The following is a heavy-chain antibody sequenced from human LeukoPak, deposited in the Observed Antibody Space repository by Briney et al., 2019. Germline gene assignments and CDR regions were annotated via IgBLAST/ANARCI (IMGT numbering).Heavy chain of an antibody. V-gene: IGHV4-4*07. CDR3: ARDRGDRSFDY. Sequence: SETLSLTCTVSGGSISSYYWSWIRQPAGKGLELIGRFSTSGSTNYNPSLKGRVTMSVDTSTNQFSLKVTSVTAADTAVYYCARDRGDRSFDYWGRGTLVTVSS. D-gene: IGHD2-21*02. J-gene: IGHJ4*02. CDR1: GGSISSYY. CDR2: FSTSGST.